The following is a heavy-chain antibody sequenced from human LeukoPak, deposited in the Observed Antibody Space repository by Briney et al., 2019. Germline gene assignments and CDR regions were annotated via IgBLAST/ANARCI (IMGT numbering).Heavy chain of an antibody. Sequence: GGSLRLSCAASGFTFSSYSMNWVRQAPGKGLEWVSSISSSSSYIYYADSVKGRFTISRDNAKNSLYLQMNSLRADDTAVYYCASPLPLYGSGSDWGQGTLVTVSS. J-gene: IGHJ4*02. V-gene: IGHV3-21*01. CDR3: ASPLPLYGSGSD. CDR1: GFTFSSYS. CDR2: ISSSSSYI. D-gene: IGHD3-10*01.